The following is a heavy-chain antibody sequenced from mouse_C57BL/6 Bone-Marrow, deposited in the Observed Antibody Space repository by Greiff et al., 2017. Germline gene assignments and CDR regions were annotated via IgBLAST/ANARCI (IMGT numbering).Heavy chain of an antibody. CDR2: INPGSGGT. J-gene: IGHJ2*01. D-gene: IGHD2-4*01. V-gene: IGHV1-54*01. CDR1: GYAFTNYL. CDR3: ARSSIYYDYDVDY. Sequence: QVQLQQSGAELVRPGTSVKVSCKASGYAFTNYLIEWVKQRPGQGLEWIGVINPGSGGTNDNEKFKGKATLTADKSSSTAYMQLSSLTSEDSAVYFCARSSIYYDYDVDYWGQGTTLTVSS.